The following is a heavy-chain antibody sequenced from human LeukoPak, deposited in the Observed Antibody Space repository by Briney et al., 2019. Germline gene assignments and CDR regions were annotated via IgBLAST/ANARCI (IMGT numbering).Heavy chain of an antibody. CDR3: ARVLIVGAIYFDY. V-gene: IGHV4-59*11. CDR1: GGSISSHY. Sequence: SETLSLTCTVPGGSISSHYWSWIRQPPGKGLEWIGYIYYSGRTNYNPSLKSRVTISVDTSKNQFSLKLSSVTAADTAVYYCARVLIVGAIYFDYWGQGTLVTVSS. J-gene: IGHJ4*02. CDR2: IYYSGRT. D-gene: IGHD1-26*01.